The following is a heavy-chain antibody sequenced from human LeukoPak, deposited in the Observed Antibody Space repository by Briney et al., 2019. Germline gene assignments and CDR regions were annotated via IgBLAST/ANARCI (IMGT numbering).Heavy chain of an antibody. V-gene: IGHV3-23*01. Sequence: GGSLRLSCAASGFTFSSYAMSWVRQAPGKGLEWVSSISGSGGSPYFADSVKGRFTISRDNSKNTLFLQMNSLRAEDTAVYYCARVLRYCSGGNCYSGGLGYMDVWGKGTTVTISS. J-gene: IGHJ6*03. CDR1: GFTFSSYA. CDR3: ARVLRYCSGGNCYSGGLGYMDV. D-gene: IGHD2-15*01. CDR2: ISGSGGSP.